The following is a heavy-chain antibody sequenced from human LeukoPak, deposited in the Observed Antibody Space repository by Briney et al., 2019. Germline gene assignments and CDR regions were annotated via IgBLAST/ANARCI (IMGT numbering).Heavy chain of an antibody. CDR3: ARDISPDHPMMADVDPDY. V-gene: IGHV3-21*06. CDR2: ISSSGRYI. CDR1: TSSFSSYT. Sequence: AGGSLTLSCADSTSSFSSYTMYWVRQTPGGGLEWVSAISSSGRYIYYADSVKGRFTISRDNAKNLLFLQMDSLRVDDTAMYYCARDISPDHPMMADVDPDYWGQGTLVTVSS. D-gene: IGHD5-24*01. J-gene: IGHJ4*02.